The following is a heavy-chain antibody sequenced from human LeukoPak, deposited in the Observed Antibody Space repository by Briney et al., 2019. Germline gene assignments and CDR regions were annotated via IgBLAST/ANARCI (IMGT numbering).Heavy chain of an antibody. CDR2: TYYRSNGSS. CDR1: GDSVSSKSAA. Sequence: SQTLSLACAISGDSVSSKSAAWNWIRQSPSRGLEGLGSTYYRSNGSSGYAESLKSRLTVSPATSNTQFPLQLRSVTTEDKAVSYCARSPTGGTFDYWGQGALVTVSS. CDR3: ARSPTGGTFDY. V-gene: IGHV6-1*01. J-gene: IGHJ4*02. D-gene: IGHD1-26*01.